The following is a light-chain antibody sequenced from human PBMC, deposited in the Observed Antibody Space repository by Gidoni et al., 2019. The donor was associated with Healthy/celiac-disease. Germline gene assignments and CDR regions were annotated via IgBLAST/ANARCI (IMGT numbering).Light chain of an antibody. CDR1: QSVSSSY. V-gene: IGKV3-20*01. CDR2: GAS. Sequence: ESVLTKSQGTLSLSPGERATLSCRASQSVSSSYLAWYQQKPGQAPRLLIYGASSRATGIPDRFSGRGSGTAFTLTISRLEPADFAVYYCQQYGSSPFTFGPGTKVDIK. J-gene: IGKJ3*01. CDR3: QQYGSSPFT.